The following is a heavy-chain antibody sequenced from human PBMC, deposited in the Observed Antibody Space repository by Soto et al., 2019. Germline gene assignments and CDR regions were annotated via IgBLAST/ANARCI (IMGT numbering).Heavy chain of an antibody. CDR1: GFTFSSYG. V-gene: IGHV3-30*18. D-gene: IGHD6-25*01. CDR2: ISYDGSNK. Sequence: GGSLRLSCAASGFTFSSYGMHWVRQAPGKGLEWVAVISYDGSNKYYADSVKGRFTISRDNSKNTLYLQMNSLRAEDTAVYYCAKASGDYLDYWGQGTLVTVSS. J-gene: IGHJ4*02. CDR3: AKASGDYLDY.